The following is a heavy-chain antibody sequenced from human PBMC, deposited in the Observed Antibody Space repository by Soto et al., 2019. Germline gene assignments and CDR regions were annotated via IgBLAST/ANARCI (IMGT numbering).Heavy chain of an antibody. J-gene: IGHJ3*02. CDR2: IIPIFGTA. CDR1: GYTFTSYG. Sequence: SVKVSCKASGYTFTSYGISWVRQAPGQGLEWMGGIIPIFGTANDAQKFQGRVTMTADESTSTAFLELSSLRSGDTAVYFCARDLYSTSWYVRAFDMWGQGTMVTVSS. D-gene: IGHD6-13*01. V-gene: IGHV1-69*13. CDR3: ARDLYSTSWYVRAFDM.